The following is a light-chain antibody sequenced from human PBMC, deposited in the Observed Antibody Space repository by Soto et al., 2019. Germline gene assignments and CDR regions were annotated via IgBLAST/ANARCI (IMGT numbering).Light chain of an antibody. J-gene: IGKJ1*01. CDR1: QSVSSSY. CDR3: QQYGSLVT. Sequence: EVVMTQYPATLSVSPGERATLSCRASQSVSSSYLAWYQQKPGRAPRLLIDGASSRATGIPDRFSGSGSGTDFTLTISRLEPEDLAVYYCQQYGSLVTFGQGTKVDIK. CDR2: GAS. V-gene: IGKV3-20*01.